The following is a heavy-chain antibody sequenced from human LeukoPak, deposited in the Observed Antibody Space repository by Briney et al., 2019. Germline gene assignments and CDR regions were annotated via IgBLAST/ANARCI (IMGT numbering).Heavy chain of an antibody. J-gene: IGHJ4*02. CDR2: ISYDGSNK. D-gene: IGHD6-19*01. CDR3: AREGSSGWYTVQYFDY. Sequence: GGSLRLSCAASGFTFSDYYMNWVRQAPGKGLEWVAVISYDGSNKYYADSVKGRFTISRDNSKNTLYLEMNSLRAEDTAVCYCAREGSSGWYTVQYFDYWGQGTLVSVSS. CDR1: GFTFSDYY. V-gene: IGHV3-30-3*01.